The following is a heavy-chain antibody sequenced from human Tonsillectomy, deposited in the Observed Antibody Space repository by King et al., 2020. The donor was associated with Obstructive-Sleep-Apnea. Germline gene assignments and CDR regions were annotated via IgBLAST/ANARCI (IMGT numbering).Heavy chain of an antibody. V-gene: IGHV3-23*04. CDR1: GFTFSSYA. D-gene: IGHD2-8*02. J-gene: IGHJ4*02. Sequence: VQLVESGGGLVQPGGSLRFSCAASGFTFSSYAMSWVRQAPGKGLEWVSTISGIGDSTYYADSVKGRFTISRDNTKTTLDLQMNSLRTEDTAVYYCAKLVGNTGVDYWGQGTLVTVSS. CDR2: ISGIGDST. CDR3: AKLVGNTGVDY.